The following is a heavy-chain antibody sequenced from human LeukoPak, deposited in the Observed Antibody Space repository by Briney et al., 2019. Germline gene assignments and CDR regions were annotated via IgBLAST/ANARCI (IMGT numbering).Heavy chain of an antibody. J-gene: IGHJ3*02. CDR3: AKGMFTVTPHDAFDI. CDR2: ISSSSSTI. Sequence: GGSLRLSCAASGFTFSSYSMNWVRQAPGKGLEWVSYISSSSSTIYYADSVKGRFTISRDNSKNTLYLQMNSLRAEDTAVYYCAKGMFTVTPHDAFDIWGQGTMVTVSS. D-gene: IGHD4-17*01. V-gene: IGHV3-48*01. CDR1: GFTFSSYS.